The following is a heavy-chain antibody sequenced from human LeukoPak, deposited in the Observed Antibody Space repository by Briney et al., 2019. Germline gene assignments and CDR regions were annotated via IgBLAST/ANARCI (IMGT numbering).Heavy chain of an antibody. J-gene: IGHJ4*02. D-gene: IGHD3/OR15-3a*01. CDR3: ASIGLGSRRDY. V-gene: IGHV3-21*01. Sequence: GGSLRLSCAASGFTFSSYSMNWVRQAPGKGLEWVSSISTTSRYKYYADSVEGRFTISRDNAKNSVYLQMNSLRAEDTAMYYCASIGLGSRRDYWGQGTLVTVSS. CDR1: GFTFSSYS. CDR2: ISTTSRYK.